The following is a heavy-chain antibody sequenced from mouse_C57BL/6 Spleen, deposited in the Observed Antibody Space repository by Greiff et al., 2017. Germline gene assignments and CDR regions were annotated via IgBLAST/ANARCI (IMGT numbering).Heavy chain of an antibody. Sequence: QVQLKQPGAELVMPGASVKLSCKASGYTFTSYWMHWVKQRPGQGLEWIGEIDPSDSYTNYNQKLKGKSTLTVDKSSSTTDMQLSSLTSENSAVYYCARDYGSSQSYWYFDVWGTGTTVTVSS. V-gene: IGHV1-69*01. J-gene: IGHJ1*03. CDR3: ARDYGSSQSYWYFDV. CDR2: IDPSDSYT. CDR1: GYTFTSYW. D-gene: IGHD1-1*01.